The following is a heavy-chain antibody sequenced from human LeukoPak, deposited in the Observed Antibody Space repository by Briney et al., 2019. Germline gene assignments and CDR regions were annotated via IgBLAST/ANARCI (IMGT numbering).Heavy chain of an antibody. CDR1: GGSISSGGYY. J-gene: IGHJ4*02. Sequence: LQTLSLTCTVSGGSISSGGYYWSWIRQHPGKGLEWIGYIYYSGSTYYNPSLKSRVTISVDTSKNQFSLKLSSVTAADTAVYYCARSPAPDSGYEYFDYWGQGTLVTVSS. CDR3: ARSPAPDSGYEYFDY. CDR2: IYYSGST. V-gene: IGHV4-31*03. D-gene: IGHD5-12*01.